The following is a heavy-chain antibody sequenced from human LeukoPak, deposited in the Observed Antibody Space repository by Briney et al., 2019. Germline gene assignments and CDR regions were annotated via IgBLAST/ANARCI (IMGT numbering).Heavy chain of an antibody. CDR3: ARGLYYMDV. Sequence: GGSLRLSCVSSGFTFSDYSMDWVRQPPGKGLEWISYITGSSSPIYYADSVKGRFTISRDNAKDSLYLQMNSLKAGDTAVYYCARGLYYMDVWGKGTTVTVSS. V-gene: IGHV3-48*01. CDR1: GFTFSDYS. J-gene: IGHJ6*03. CDR2: ITGSSSPI.